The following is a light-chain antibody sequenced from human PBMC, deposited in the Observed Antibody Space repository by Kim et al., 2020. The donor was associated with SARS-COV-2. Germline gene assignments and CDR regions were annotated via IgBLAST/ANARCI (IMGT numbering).Light chain of an antibody. J-gene: IGKJ1*01. Sequence: DIQMTQSPSTLSAFVGDRVIITCRASQSVSSWLAWYQQKPGKAPKLLIYKASTLESGVPSRFSGSGSGTEFTLTISSLQPDDFATYYCQHYSSYSTFGQGTKVDIK. V-gene: IGKV1-5*03. CDR3: QHYSSYST. CDR1: QSVSSW. CDR2: KAS.